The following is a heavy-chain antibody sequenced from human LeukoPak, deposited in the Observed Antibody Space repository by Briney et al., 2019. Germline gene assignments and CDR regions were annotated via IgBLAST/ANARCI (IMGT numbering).Heavy chain of an antibody. CDR1: GYTSTSYY. J-gene: IGHJ4*02. V-gene: IGHV1-46*01. CDR2: INPIGGST. Sequence: ASVKVSCKASGYTSTSYYMHWVRQAPGQGLEWMGIINPIGGSTNYAQKFQGRVTMTRDTSTSTVYMELSSLRSEDTAVYYCARKTPSISSPYYFDYWGQGTLVTVSS. D-gene: IGHD6-6*01. CDR3: ARKTPSISSPYYFDY.